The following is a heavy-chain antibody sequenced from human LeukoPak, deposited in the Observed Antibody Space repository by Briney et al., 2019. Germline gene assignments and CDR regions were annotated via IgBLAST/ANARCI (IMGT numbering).Heavy chain of an antibody. V-gene: IGHV1-2*02. CDR1: GYTFTGYY. D-gene: IGHD3-10*01. CDR2: INPNSGGT. Sequence: ASVKVSCKASGYTFTGYYMHWVRRAPGQGLEWMGWINPNSGGTNYAQKFQGRVTMTRDTSISTAYMELSRLRSDDTAVYYCARGSITMVRGGIFYFDYWGQGTLVTVSS. J-gene: IGHJ4*02. CDR3: ARGSITMVRGGIFYFDY.